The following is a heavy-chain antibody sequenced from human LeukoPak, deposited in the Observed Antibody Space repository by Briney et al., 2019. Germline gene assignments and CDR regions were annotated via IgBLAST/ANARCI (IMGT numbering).Heavy chain of an antibody. J-gene: IGHJ4*02. V-gene: IGHV3-21*01. D-gene: IGHD2-21*01. CDR3: ARPSAELWGGFDY. CDR1: GFTFSSYT. CDR2: ISGDTTYI. Sequence: GGSLRLSCAASGFTFSSYTMHWVRQIPGERPEWVSSISGDTTYIYYADSLKGRFTISRDNTNTSLFLQMNSLRAEDTATYFCARPSAELWGGFDYWGQGTLVTVSS.